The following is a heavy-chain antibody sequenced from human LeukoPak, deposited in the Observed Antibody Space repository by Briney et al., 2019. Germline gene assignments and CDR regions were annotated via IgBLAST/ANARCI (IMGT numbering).Heavy chain of an antibody. Sequence: SETLSLTCTVSGGSISSGGYYWSWIRQHPGTGLEWIGYIYYSGSTNYNPSLKSRVTISVDTSKNQFSLKLSSVTAADTAVYYCARGGRGNPYYYYGMDVWGQGTTVTVSS. V-gene: IGHV4-31*03. CDR2: IYYSGST. CDR3: ARGGRGNPYYYYGMDV. D-gene: IGHD4-23*01. CDR1: GGSISSGGYY. J-gene: IGHJ6*02.